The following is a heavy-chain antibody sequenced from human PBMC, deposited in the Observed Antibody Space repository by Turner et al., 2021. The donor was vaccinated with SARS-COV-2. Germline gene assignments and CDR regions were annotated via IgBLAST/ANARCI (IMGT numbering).Heavy chain of an antibody. J-gene: IGHJ5*02. D-gene: IGHD2-8*01. CDR2: VDPEDGET. V-gene: IGHV1-24*01. CDR3: ATAPPYCTNGVCPNWFDP. CDR1: GYTLIELS. Sequence: QVQLVQSGAEVKTPGASVKVSCKVSGYTLIELSMHWVRQAPGKGLEWMGGVDPEDGETIYAQKFQGRVTMTEDTSTDTAYMELSSLRSEDTAVYYCATAPPYCTNGVCPNWFDPWGQGTLVTVSS.